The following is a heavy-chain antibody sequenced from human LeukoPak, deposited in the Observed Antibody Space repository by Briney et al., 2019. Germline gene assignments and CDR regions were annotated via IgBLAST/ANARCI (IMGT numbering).Heavy chain of an antibody. Sequence: GGSLRLSCAVSGITLSNYGMSWVRQGPGKGLEWVAGISDRGSTKYADSVKDRFTISRDNPKNTLYLQMDSVRAEDTAVYFCAKRGVVIRVILVGFHKEAYYFDSWGQGALVTVSS. V-gene: IGHV3-23*01. D-gene: IGHD3-22*01. CDR1: GITLSNYG. J-gene: IGHJ4*02. CDR3: AKRGVVIRVILVGFHKEAYYFDS. CDR2: ISDRGST.